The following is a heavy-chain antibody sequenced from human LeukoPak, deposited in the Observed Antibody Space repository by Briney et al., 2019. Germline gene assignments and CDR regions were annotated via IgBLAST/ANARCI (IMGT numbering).Heavy chain of an antibody. J-gene: IGHJ4*02. CDR3: ARVGYYDSSGYYPYFDY. Sequence: SVKVSCKASGGTFSSYAISWVRQAPGQGLEWMGGIIPIFGTANYAQKFQGRVTITADESTSTAYMELSSLRSEDTAVYYCARVGYYDSSGYYPYFDYWGQGTLVTVSS. V-gene: IGHV1-69*13. D-gene: IGHD3-22*01. CDR2: IIPIFGTA. CDR1: GGTFSSYA.